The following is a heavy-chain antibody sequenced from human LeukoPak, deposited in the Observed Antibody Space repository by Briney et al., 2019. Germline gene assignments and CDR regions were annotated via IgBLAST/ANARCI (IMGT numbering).Heavy chain of an antibody. V-gene: IGHV4-30-4*01. CDR2: IYYSGST. CDR1: GGSISSGDYY. J-gene: IGHJ4*02. Sequence: SETLSLTCTVSGGSISSGDYYWSWIRQPPGEGLEWIGYIYYSGSTYYNPSLKSRVTISVDTSKNQFSLKLSSVTAADTAVYYCARVREDTVDYWGQGTLVTVSS. CDR3: ARVREDTVDY. D-gene: IGHD2-15*01.